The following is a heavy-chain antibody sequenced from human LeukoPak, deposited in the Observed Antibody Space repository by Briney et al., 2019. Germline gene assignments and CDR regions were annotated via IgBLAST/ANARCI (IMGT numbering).Heavy chain of an antibody. J-gene: IGHJ4*02. V-gene: IGHV3-33*01. D-gene: IGHD3-10*01. CDR3: ARVQGRFYGSGSYLGVDY. CDR2: MWYDGSNK. Sequence: PGRSLRLSCAASGFTFSNYGMHWVRQAPGKGLEWVAVMWYDGSNKYYADSVKGRFTISRDNSMKTLYLQMNSLRAEDTAVYYCARVQGRFYGSGSYLGVDYWGQGTLVTVSS. CDR1: GFTFSNYG.